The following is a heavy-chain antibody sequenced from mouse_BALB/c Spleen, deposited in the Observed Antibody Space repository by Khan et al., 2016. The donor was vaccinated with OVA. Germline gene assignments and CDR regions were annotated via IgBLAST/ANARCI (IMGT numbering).Heavy chain of an antibody. V-gene: IGHV3-2*02. D-gene: IGHD1-1*01. CDR3: ARGNYYWYYFDY. J-gene: IGHJ2*01. Sequence: EVQLQESGPGLVKPSQSLSLTCTVTGYSITSGYAWNWIRQFPGNKLEWMGYISYSGVTSYTPSLKSRISITRDTSKNQFFLQLNSVTTEDTATYYGARGNYYWYYFDYWGQGTTLTVSS. CDR1: GYSITSGYA. CDR2: ISYSGVT.